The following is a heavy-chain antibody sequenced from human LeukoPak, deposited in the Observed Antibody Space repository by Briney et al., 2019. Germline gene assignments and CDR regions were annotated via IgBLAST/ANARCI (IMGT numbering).Heavy chain of an antibody. D-gene: IGHD5-24*01. J-gene: IGHJ4*02. CDR3: AKGNLQMYFDY. CDR2: ISGSGGST. Sequence: GGSLRLSCAASGFTFSSYAMSWVRQAPGKGLEWVSAISGSGGSTYYADSVKGRFTISRDNAKNSLYLQMNSLRAEDTALYYCAKGNLQMYFDYWGQGTLVTVSS. V-gene: IGHV3-23*01. CDR1: GFTFSSYA.